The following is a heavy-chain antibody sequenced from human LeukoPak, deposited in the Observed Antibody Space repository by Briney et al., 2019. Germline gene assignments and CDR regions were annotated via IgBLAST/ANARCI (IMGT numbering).Heavy chain of an antibody. CDR2: IKQDGSEK. CDR1: GFTVSSNY. J-gene: IGHJ4*02. V-gene: IGHV3-7*01. CDR3: ARGSLSSGSYLNY. Sequence: HPGGSLRLSCAASGFTVSSNYMSWVRQAPGKGLEWVANIKQDGSEKYYVDSVKGRFTISRDNAKNSLYLQMNSLRVEDTAVYYCARGSLSSGSYLNYWGQGTLVTVSS. D-gene: IGHD1-26*01.